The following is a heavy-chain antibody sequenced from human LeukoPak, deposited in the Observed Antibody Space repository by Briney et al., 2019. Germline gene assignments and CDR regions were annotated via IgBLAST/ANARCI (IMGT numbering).Heavy chain of an antibody. V-gene: IGHV3-48*01. CDR3: AELGITMIGGV. D-gene: IGHD3-10*02. CDR1: GFTFSTYS. CDR2: ISSSYTTI. Sequence: PGGSLRLSCAASGFTFSTYSMNWVRQAPGKGLEWVSYISSSYTTIYYADSVKGRFTISRDNAKSSLYLQMNSLRAEDTAVYYCAELGITMIGGVWGKGTTVTISS. J-gene: IGHJ6*04.